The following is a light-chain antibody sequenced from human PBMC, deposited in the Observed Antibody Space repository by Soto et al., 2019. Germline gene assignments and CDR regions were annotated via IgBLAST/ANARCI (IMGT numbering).Light chain of an antibody. CDR2: EVS. CDR3: SSHAGNNNWGV. Sequence: QSALTQPPSASGSPGQSVTISCTGTSSDIGGYNLVSWYQQHPGKAPKLMIYEVSERPSGVPDRFSGSKSGNTASLTVSGLQAEDEADYYCSSHAGNNNWGVFGGGTKVTVL. CDR1: SSDIGGYNL. V-gene: IGLV2-8*01. J-gene: IGLJ3*02.